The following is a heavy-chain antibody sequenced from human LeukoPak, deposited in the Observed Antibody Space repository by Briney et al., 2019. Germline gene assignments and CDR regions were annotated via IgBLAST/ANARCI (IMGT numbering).Heavy chain of an antibody. CDR3: ARHSSGWSEADY. CDR1: GFTFSSYS. Sequence: GGSLRLSCAASGFTFSSYSMNWVRQAPGKGLEWVSSISSSSSYIYYADSVKGRFTISRDNAKNSLYLQMNRLRAEDTAVYYCARHSSGWSEADYWGQGTLVTVSS. J-gene: IGHJ4*02. D-gene: IGHD6-19*01. CDR2: ISSSSSYI. V-gene: IGHV3-21*01.